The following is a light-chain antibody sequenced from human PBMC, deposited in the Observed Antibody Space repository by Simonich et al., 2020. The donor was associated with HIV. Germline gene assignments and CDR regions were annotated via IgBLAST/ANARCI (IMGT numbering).Light chain of an antibody. Sequence: DIVMTQTPLSLSVTPGQPASISCKSSQSLLYSDGKTYLYWYLQKPGQSPQLLIYEISSRVSGVPDRFSGSGSGTDFTLQISRVEAEDVGVYYCMQGIHLPYTFGQGTKVEIK. J-gene: IGKJ2*01. V-gene: IGKV2-29*02. CDR3: MQGIHLPYT. CDR2: EIS. CDR1: QSLLYSDGKTY.